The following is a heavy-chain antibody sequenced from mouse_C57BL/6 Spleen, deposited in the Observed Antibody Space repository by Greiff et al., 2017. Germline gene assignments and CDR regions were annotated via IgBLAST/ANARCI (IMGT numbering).Heavy chain of an antibody. CDR1: GFTFSSYG. J-gene: IGHJ2*01. V-gene: IGHV5-6*01. Sequence: EVKLMESGGDLVKPGGSLKLSCAASGFTFSSYGMSWVRQTPDKRLEWVATISSGGSYTYYPDSVKGRFTISRDNAKNTLYLQMISLKSEDTAMYYCARLTAQSTDYFGYWGHVTTLTVAS. CDR3: ARLTAQSTDYFGY. CDR2: ISSGGSYT. D-gene: IGHD3-2*02.